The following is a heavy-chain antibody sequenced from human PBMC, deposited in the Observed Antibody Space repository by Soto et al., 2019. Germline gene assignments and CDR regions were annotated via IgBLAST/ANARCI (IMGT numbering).Heavy chain of an antibody. CDR3: ARGRTGPYYYYMDV. Sequence: ASVKVSCKASGYTFINYAISWVRQAPGQGLEWMGWFSSYNGHTNYAQNLQGRVTMTTDTSTSTAYMELRSLRSDDTAVYYCARGRTGPYYYYMDVWGKGTTVTVSS. J-gene: IGHJ6*03. CDR2: FSSYNGHT. D-gene: IGHD4-17*01. V-gene: IGHV1-18*01. CDR1: GYTFINYA.